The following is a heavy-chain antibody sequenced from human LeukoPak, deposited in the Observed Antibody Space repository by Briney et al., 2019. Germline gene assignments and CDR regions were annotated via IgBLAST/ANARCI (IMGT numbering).Heavy chain of an antibody. CDR1: GYSFTNYG. V-gene: IGHV1-18*01. CDR2: ISAYNANT. J-gene: IGHJ3*02. Sequence: ASVKVSCKASGYSFTNYGISWVRQAPGQGLEWLGWISAYNANTDYAQKFQGRVTMTTDTSTSTAYMELRSLRSDDTAVYYCARSQYQLLSWWNAFDIWGQGTMVIVSS. D-gene: IGHD2-2*01. CDR3: ARSQYQLLSWWNAFDI.